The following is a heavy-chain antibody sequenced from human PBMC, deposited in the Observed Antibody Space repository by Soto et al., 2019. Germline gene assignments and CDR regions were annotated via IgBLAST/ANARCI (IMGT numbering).Heavy chain of an antibody. CDR2: INPNSDDT. CDR3: ARDSAAGAGIGWDY. CDR1: GYIFTDYY. D-gene: IGHD6-13*01. J-gene: IGHJ4*01. Sequence: ASVKVSCKASGYIFTDYYIHWVRQSPGQGLEWMGWINPNSDDTRYAQKFRGRVTVTMDTSISTAYMDLSRLTSDDTAVYYCARDSAAGAGIGWDYWGQGTLVTVSS. V-gene: IGHV1-2*02.